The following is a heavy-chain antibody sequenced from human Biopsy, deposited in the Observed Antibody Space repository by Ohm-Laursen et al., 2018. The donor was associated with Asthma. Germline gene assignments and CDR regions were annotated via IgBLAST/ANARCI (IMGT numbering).Heavy chain of an antibody. V-gene: IGHV4-30-2*06. J-gene: IGHJ4*02. CDR1: GDSIDSGDYS. D-gene: IGHD2-21*02. CDR3: ARGWNCGGDCYSLDY. Sequence: TLSLTCGVSGDSIDSGDYSWTWIRQSRGVGLEWIGYIYRNGDTYYNPTLKNRVTISIDRSKNQFSLRLRSVTAADTAVYYCARGWNCGGDCYSLDYWGQGTLVTVSS. CDR2: IYRNGDT.